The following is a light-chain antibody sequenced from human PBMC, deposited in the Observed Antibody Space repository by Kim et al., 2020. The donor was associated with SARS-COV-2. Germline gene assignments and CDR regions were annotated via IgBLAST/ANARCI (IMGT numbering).Light chain of an antibody. V-gene: IGKV1-39*01. CDR2: RTS. CDR3: QQGYNFPRT. Sequence: DIQMTQSPSSLSASVGDRVTITCRASQSVSGWLNWYQQKPGKAPHLLIYRTSTLKSGVPPRFSGSASGTDFTLTISSLQPEDFATYYCQQGYNFPRTFGQGTKVDIK. J-gene: IGKJ1*01. CDR1: QSVSGW.